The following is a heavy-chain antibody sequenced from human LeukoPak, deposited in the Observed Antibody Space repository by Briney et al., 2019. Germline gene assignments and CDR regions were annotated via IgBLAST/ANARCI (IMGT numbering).Heavy chain of an antibody. J-gene: IGHJ4*02. Sequence: GASVNVPYKPSRGTVSSYAIIGVRQAAGQELAGMGGIIPIFGTENYAQKLQGRVTITADKSTRTAYMELSSLRSEDTAVYYCAREGYCSGGSCYSGFDYWGQGTLVTVSS. CDR2: IIPIFGTE. CDR3: AREGYCSGGSCYSGFDY. CDR1: RGTVSSYA. D-gene: IGHD2-15*01. V-gene: IGHV1-69*06.